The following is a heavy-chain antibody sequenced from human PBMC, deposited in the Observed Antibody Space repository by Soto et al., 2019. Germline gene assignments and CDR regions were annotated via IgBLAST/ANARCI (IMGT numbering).Heavy chain of an antibody. Sequence: ETRSLTCTVSGVSIANNNYFWGWVRQPPGKGLEWIGSAAYSGGTYKNPSLKSRVTVSVDTSKNQFSLKLTSVTAADTAVYYCAKVVVGATSHSDFDSWGQGTLVIVSS. CDR1: GVSIANNNYF. V-gene: IGHV4-39*01. CDR3: AKVVVGATSHSDFDS. CDR2: AAYSGGT. J-gene: IGHJ4*02. D-gene: IGHD2-15*01.